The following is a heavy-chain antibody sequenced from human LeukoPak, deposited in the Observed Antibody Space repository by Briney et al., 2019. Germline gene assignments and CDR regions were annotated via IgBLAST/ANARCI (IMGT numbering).Heavy chain of an antibody. CDR3: ARGDGDGYNWSYFDY. CDR1: GGSFSGYY. CDR2: INHSGST. Sequence: PSETLSLTCAVYGGSFSGYYWSWIRQPPGKGLEWIGEINHSGSTNYNPSLKSRVTISVDTSKNQFSLKLSSVTAADTAVYYCARGDGDGYNWSYFDYWGQGTLVTVSS. D-gene: IGHD5-24*01. V-gene: IGHV4-34*01. J-gene: IGHJ4*02.